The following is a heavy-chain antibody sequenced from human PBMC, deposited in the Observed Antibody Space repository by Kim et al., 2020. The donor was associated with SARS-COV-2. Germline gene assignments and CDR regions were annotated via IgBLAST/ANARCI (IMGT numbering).Heavy chain of an antibody. CDR1: GGSISSSSYY. Sequence: SETLSLTCTVSGGSISSSSYYWGWIRQPPGKGLEWIGSIYYSGSTYYNPSLKSRVTISVDTSKNQFSLKLSSVTAADTAVYYCARQGITIFGVVIFWFDPWGQGTLVTVSS. D-gene: IGHD3-3*01. J-gene: IGHJ5*02. CDR3: ARQGITIFGVVIFWFDP. V-gene: IGHV4-39*01. CDR2: IYYSGST.